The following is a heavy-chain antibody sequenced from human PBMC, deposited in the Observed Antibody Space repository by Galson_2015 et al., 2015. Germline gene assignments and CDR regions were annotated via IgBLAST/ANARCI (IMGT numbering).Heavy chain of an antibody. Sequence: SCKASGYTFTSYAINWVRQATGPGLEWMGWMNPNSGNTGYAQKFQGRITMTRNTSISTAYMELSSLRSEDTAVYYCARGFPRSGHYDIVSPPDYWGQGTLVTVSS. V-gene: IGHV1-8*01. CDR2: MNPNSGNT. CDR3: ARGFPRSGHYDIVSPPDY. J-gene: IGHJ4*02. D-gene: IGHD3-9*01. CDR1: GYTFTSYA.